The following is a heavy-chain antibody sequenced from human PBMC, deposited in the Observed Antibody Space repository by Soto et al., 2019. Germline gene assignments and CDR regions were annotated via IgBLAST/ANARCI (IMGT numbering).Heavy chain of an antibody. D-gene: IGHD3-22*01. CDR1: GYTFTSHV. V-gene: IGHV1-18*04. CDR2: ISTYNGNT. CDR3: ARQDIKYYFDGGLYAQTPFFDN. J-gene: IGHJ4*02. Sequence: QVQLVQSGAEVKKPGASVKVSCKASGYTFTSHVINWVRQAPGQGLEWMGWISTYNGNTHYAQNLQGRVSMTTDTSTTTAYMELRSLRSDDTAVYFCARQDIKYYFDGGLYAQTPFFDNWGQGTLVTVSS.